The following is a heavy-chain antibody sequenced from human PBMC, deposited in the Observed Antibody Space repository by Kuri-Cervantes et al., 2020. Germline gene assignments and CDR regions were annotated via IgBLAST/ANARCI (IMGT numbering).Heavy chain of an antibody. CDR1: GFTFGDYA. CDR2: IKSKTDGGTT. CDR3: TTDSEDVAFDI. D-gene: IGHD5-24*01. Sequence: GESLKISCTTSGFTFGDYAMSWFRQAPGKGLEWVGRIKSKTDGGTTDYAAPVKGRFTISRDDSKNTLYLQMNSLKTEDTAVYYCTTDSEDVAFDIWGQGTMVTVSS. J-gene: IGHJ3*02. V-gene: IGHV3-15*01.